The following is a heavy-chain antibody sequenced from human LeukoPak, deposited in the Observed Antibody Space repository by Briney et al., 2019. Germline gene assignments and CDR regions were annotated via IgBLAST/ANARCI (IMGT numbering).Heavy chain of an antibody. J-gene: IGHJ4*02. CDR3: ARLYAGTRPPDY. V-gene: IGHV4-39*01. D-gene: IGHD2-2*02. Sequence: PSETLSLTCTVSGGSISSSTYYWGWIRQPPGKGLEWIGSIFYSGNTYYNPSLKSRVTISVDTSKSQFSLKLSSVTAADTAVYYCARLYAGTRPPDYWGQGTLVTVSS. CDR2: IFYSGNT. CDR1: GGSISSSTYY.